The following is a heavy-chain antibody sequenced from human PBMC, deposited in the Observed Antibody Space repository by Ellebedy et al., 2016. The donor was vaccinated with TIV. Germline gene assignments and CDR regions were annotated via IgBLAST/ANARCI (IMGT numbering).Heavy chain of an antibody. CDR3: AKDRDDSSGYFSQFGY. CDR1: GFSFDDYA. Sequence: GGSLRLSXAASGFSFDDYAMHWVRQAPGKGLEWVSGISWNSGSIGYADSVKGRFTISRDNAKNSLYLQMNSLRAEDTALYYCAKDRDDSSGYFSQFGYWGQGTLVTVSS. V-gene: IGHV3-9*01. CDR2: ISWNSGSI. D-gene: IGHD3-22*01. J-gene: IGHJ4*02.